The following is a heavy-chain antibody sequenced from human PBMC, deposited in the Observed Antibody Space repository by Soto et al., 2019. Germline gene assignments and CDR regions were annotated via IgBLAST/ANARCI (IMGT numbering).Heavy chain of an antibody. CDR1: GGTFSSYA. D-gene: IGHD3-9*01. J-gene: IGHJ6*02. CDR3: ATAPYDTQYGMDV. CDR2: IIPIFGTA. Sequence: ASVKVSCKASGGTFSSYAISWVRQAPGQGLEWMGGIIPIFGTANYAQKFQGRVTITADESTSTAYMELSSLRSEDTAVYYCATAPYDTQYGMDVWDQGTTVTVSS. V-gene: IGHV1-69*13.